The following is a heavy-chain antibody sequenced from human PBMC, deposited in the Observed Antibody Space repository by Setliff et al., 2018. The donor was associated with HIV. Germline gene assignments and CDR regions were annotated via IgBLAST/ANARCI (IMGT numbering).Heavy chain of an antibody. V-gene: IGHV1-2*02. CDR1: GYSFTDYY. Sequence: ASVKVSCQASGYSFTDYYMHWVRQAPVQGLEWMGWINPNSGSTNYAQKLQGRVTMTRDTSISTAYMELSRLRSNDTAVYYCARVPYLEQLTYYYYYGMDVWGQGTTVTVSS. D-gene: IGHD6-13*01. CDR2: INPNSGST. J-gene: IGHJ6*02. CDR3: ARVPYLEQLTYYYYYGMDV.